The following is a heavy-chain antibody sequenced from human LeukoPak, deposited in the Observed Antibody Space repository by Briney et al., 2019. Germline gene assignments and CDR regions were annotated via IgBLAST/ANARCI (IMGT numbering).Heavy chain of an antibody. CDR2: IYTSGST. D-gene: IGHD2-2*01. J-gene: IGHJ5*02. CDR3: ARGGYCSSTSCPGFDP. V-gene: IGHV4-4*07. Sequence: SETLSLTCTVSGGSISSYYWSWIRQPAGKGLEWIGRIYTSGSTNYNPSLKSRVTISVDTSKNQFSLKLSSVTAADTAVYYCARGGYCSSTSCPGFDPWGQGTLVTVSS. CDR1: GGSISSYY.